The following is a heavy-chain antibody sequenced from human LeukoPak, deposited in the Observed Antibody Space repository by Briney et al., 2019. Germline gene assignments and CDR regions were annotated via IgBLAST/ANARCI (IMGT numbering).Heavy chain of an antibody. D-gene: IGHD1-26*01. Sequence: PSETLSLTCTVSGGSISSSSYYWGWIRQPPGKGLEWIGRIFTSGSTNYNPSLKSRVTISVDTSKNQFSLKLSSVTAADTAVYYCARDKLEHNWFDPWGQGTLVTVSS. CDR3: ARDKLEHNWFDP. CDR2: IFTSGST. V-gene: IGHV4-39*07. CDR1: GGSISSSSYY. J-gene: IGHJ5*02.